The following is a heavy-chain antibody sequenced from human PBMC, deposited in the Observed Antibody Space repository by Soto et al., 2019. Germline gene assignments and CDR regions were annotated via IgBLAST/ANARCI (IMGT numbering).Heavy chain of an antibody. CDR3: AAGNQNSFLDY. D-gene: IGHD1-26*01. V-gene: IGHV1-18*01. Sequence: ASVKVSCKASGYTFTSYGISWVRQAPGQGLEWMGWISAYNGNTNYAQKLQERVTITRDMSTSTAYMELSSLRSEDTAVYYCAAGNQNSFLDYWGQGTLVTVSS. CDR1: GYTFTSYG. CDR2: ISAYNGNT. J-gene: IGHJ4*02.